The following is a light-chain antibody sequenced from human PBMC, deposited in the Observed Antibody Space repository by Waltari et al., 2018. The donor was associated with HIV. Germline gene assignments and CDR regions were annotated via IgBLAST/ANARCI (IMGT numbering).Light chain of an antibody. Sequence: IVMTQSPPTLSVSPGERVTLSCRASQSVNYNLAWYQQKPGQAPRLLIYGASGRAAGIPARFSGSGSGTEFTLTISSLQSEDFAVYYCQQYEAFGQGTKVEIK. J-gene: IGKJ1*01. V-gene: IGKV3-15*01. CDR2: GAS. CDR3: QQYEA. CDR1: QSVNYN.